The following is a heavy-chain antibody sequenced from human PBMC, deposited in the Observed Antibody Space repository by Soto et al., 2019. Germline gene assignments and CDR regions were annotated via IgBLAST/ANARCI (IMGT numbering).Heavy chain of an antibody. J-gene: IGHJ3*02. V-gene: IGHV1-8*01. CDR3: ERGYGSGSYGNDAFDI. Sequence: ASVKVSCKASGYTFTSYDINWVRQATGQGLEWMGWMNPNSGNTGYAQKFQGRVTMTRNTSISTAYMELSSLRSEDTAVYYCERGYGSGSYGNDAFDIWGQGTMVTVSS. CDR2: MNPNSGNT. D-gene: IGHD3-10*01. CDR1: GYTFTSYD.